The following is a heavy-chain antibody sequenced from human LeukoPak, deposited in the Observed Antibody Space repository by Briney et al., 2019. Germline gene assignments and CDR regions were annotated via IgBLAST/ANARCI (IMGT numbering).Heavy chain of an antibody. J-gene: IGHJ4*02. CDR3: ARDGLYCDTTNCFKNFDY. D-gene: IGHD2-2*01. CDR2: INTGGSRT. Sequence: GGSLRLSCAASGFTFSSYWMYWVRQAPGKGLMWVSSINTGGSRTSYADSVKGRFTISRDNAKNTLYLQMNSLRAEDTAVYYCARDGLYCDTTNCFKNFDYWGQGTLVTVSS. V-gene: IGHV3-74*01. CDR1: GFTFSSYW.